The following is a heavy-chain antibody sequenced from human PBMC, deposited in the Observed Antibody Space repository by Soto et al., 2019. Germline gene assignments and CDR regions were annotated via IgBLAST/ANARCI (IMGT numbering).Heavy chain of an antibody. CDR2: ISSSSSYI. V-gene: IGHV3-21*01. Sequence: GGSLRLSCAASGFTFSSYSMNWVRQAPGKGLEWVSSISSSSSYIYYADSVKGRFTISRDNAKNSLYLQMNSLRAEDTAVYYCASSLLIVVVPAASPFDPWGQGTLVTVSS. J-gene: IGHJ5*02. CDR1: GFTFSSYS. D-gene: IGHD2-2*01. CDR3: ASSLLIVVVPAASPFDP.